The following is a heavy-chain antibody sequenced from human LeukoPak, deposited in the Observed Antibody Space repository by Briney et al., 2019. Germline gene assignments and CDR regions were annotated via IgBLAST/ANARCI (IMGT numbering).Heavy chain of an antibody. Sequence: GGSLRLSCAASGFTFRNYWMNWVRQAPGKGLEWVSYISSGSSYIYYADSVKGRFTISRDNAENSLYLQMNSLRGEDTAVYYCARGGLNYADASDIWGQGTMVTVSS. J-gene: IGHJ3*02. CDR3: ARGGLNYADASDI. V-gene: IGHV3-21*01. CDR1: GFTFRNYW. D-gene: IGHD4-11*01. CDR2: ISSGSSYI.